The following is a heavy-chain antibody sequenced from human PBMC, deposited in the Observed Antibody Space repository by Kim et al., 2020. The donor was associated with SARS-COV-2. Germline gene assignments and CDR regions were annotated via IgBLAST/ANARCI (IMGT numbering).Heavy chain of an antibody. D-gene: IGHD3-3*01. J-gene: IGHJ6*02. Sequence: ASVKVSCKASGYTFTSYDINWVRQATGQGLEWMGWMNPNSGNTGYAQKFQGRVTMTRNTSISTAYMELSSLRSEDTAVYYCARGSGYYDFWSGYYWIGRNQNYYYYGMDVWGQGTTVTVSS. V-gene: IGHV1-8*01. CDR1: GYTFTSYD. CDR2: MNPNSGNT. CDR3: ARGSGYYDFWSGYYWIGRNQNYYYYGMDV.